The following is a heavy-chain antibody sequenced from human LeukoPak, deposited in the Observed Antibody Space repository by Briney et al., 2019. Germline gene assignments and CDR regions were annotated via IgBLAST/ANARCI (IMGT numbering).Heavy chain of an antibody. J-gene: IGHJ1*01. D-gene: IGHD3-22*01. CDR2: ISSSSSYI. V-gene: IGHV3-21*01. CDR3: ARDSTSYYDSSFQH. CDR1: GFTFSSYS. Sequence: SGGSLRLSCAASGFTFSSYSMNWVRQAPGKGLEWVSSISSSSSYIYYADSVKGRFTISRDNAKNSLYLQMNSLRAEDTAVYYCARDSTSYYDSSFQHWGQGTLVTVSS.